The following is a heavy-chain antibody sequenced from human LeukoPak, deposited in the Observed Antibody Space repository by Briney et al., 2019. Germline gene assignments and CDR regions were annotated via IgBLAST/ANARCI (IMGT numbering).Heavy chain of an antibody. J-gene: IGHJ4*02. CDR2: IYSSGST. Sequence: SETLSLTCTISGGSLSSYYWTWARQPPRKGLEWIGYIYSSGSTNYNPSLKSRVTISIDTSKNQFSLNLSSVTAADTAVYYCAGGGGARLADWGQGTLVTVSS. CDR1: GGSLSSYY. D-gene: IGHD4-23*01. CDR3: AGGGGARLAD. V-gene: IGHV4-59*01.